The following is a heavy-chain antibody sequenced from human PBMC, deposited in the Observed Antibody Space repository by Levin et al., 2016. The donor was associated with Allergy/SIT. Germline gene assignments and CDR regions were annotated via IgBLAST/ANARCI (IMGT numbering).Heavy chain of an antibody. CDR2: INPGGTT. CDR3: ARAVEREGVTDVVSFDQ. Sequence: SETLSLTCAVYGGSFTDFFWTWIRQPPGKGLEWIGEINPGGTTNYNPSLESRVAISVDTSERQFSLHLRSVTAADTAYYYCARAVEREGVTDVVSFDQWGQAALVTVSS. J-gene: IGHJ4*02. D-gene: IGHD2-21*02. CDR1: GGSFTDFF. V-gene: IGHV4-34*01.